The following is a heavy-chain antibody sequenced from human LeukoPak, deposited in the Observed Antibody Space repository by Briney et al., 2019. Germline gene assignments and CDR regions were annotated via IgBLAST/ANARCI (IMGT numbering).Heavy chain of an antibody. CDR1: GGTSSRYA. V-gene: IGHV1-69*05. J-gene: IGHJ4*02. CDR3: ARRHCVGDCYLTREYYVYY. Sequence: ASVKVSCKASGGTSSRYAISGVRQAPGQGLEWMGGIIPLFGTANYAQKFQGRVTITTDESTSTAYMELSSLRSEDTAVYYCARRHCVGDCYLTREYYVYYWGQGTLVTVS. D-gene: IGHD2-21*02. CDR2: IIPLFGTA.